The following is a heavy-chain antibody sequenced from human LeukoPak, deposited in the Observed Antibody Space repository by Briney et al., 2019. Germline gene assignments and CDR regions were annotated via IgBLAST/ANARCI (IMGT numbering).Heavy chain of an antibody. CDR2: INWNGGST. V-gene: IGHV3-20*04. CDR1: GFTFDDYA. Sequence: GRSLRLSCAASGFTFDDYAMHWVRHAPGKGLEWVSGINWNGGSTGYADSVEGRFTISRDNAKNSQYLQMNSLRVEDTAVYYCARDPEAYSSGPGYWGQGTLVTVSS. CDR3: ARDPEAYSSGPGY. D-gene: IGHD6-19*01. J-gene: IGHJ4*02.